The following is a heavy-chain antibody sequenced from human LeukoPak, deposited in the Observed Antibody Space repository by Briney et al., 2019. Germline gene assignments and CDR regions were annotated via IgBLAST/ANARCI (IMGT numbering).Heavy chain of an antibody. CDR3: ARVGAVPPYGMDV. Sequence: PSETLSLTCAVSGGSISSSNWWSWVRQPPGKGLEWIGEVYHSGSTNYNPSLKSRVTISVDKSKNQFSLKLSSVTAADTAVYYCARVGAVPPYGMDVWGQGTTVTVSS. V-gene: IGHV4-4*02. CDR1: GGSISSSNW. D-gene: IGHD6-19*01. J-gene: IGHJ6*02. CDR2: VYHSGST.